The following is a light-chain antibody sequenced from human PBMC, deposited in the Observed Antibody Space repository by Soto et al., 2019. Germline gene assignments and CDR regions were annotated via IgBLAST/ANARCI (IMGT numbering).Light chain of an antibody. Sequence: DIVMTQSPLSLPVTPGEPASISCRSSQSLLHSNGYNYLDWYLQKPGQSPQLLIYLGSNRASGVPDRFSGSGSGTYFTLKISRVEAEDVGVYYCMQALQTPYSFGQGTKLYI. CDR3: MQALQTPYS. CDR2: LGS. CDR1: QSLLHSNGYNY. J-gene: IGKJ2*03. V-gene: IGKV2-28*01.